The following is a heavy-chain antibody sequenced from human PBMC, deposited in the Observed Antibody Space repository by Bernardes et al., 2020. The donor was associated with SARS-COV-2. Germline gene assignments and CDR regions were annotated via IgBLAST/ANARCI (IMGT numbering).Heavy chain of an antibody. V-gene: IGHV3-21*01. CDR1: GFTFSSYS. CDR3: ATSQSPYYDFLSGYYAGWFDP. D-gene: IGHD3-3*01. Sequence: GGSLRLSCAASGFTFSSYSMNWVRQAPGKGLEWVSSISSSSSYIYYADPVKGRFTISRDNAKNSLYLQMNSLRAEDTAVYYCATSQSPYYDFLSGYYAGWFDPWGQGTLVTVSS. J-gene: IGHJ5*02. CDR2: ISSSSSYI.